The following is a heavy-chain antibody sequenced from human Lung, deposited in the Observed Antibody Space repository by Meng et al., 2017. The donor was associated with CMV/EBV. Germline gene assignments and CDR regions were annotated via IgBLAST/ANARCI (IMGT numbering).Heavy chain of an antibody. Sequence: VQLQASGPGLVKPSHTLSLTCPVSGGSLSSGGYYWSWIRQHPGKGLEWIGYIHSSGSTYYHPSLRSRLTISVDTSKNPFSLKLSSVTAADTAVYYCARASYGSGSPLGESWFDPWGQGTLVTVSS. CDR3: ARASYGSGSPLGESWFDP. V-gene: IGHV4-31*03. CDR1: GGSLSSGGYY. CDR2: IHSSGST. J-gene: IGHJ5*02. D-gene: IGHD3-10*01.